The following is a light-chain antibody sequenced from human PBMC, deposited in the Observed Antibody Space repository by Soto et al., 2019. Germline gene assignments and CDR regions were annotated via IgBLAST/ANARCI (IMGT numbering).Light chain of an antibody. CDR3: HQYGGARWT. Sequence: EIVLTQSPGTLSLSPWERATLSCRASQSVVTNSLAWYQQKPGQAPRLIIYGASNRATGIPDRFSGRGSGTDFTLTISRLEPEDGAVYYCHQYGGARWTFGQGTKVDIK. V-gene: IGKV3-20*01. CDR1: QSVVTNS. CDR2: GAS. J-gene: IGKJ1*01.